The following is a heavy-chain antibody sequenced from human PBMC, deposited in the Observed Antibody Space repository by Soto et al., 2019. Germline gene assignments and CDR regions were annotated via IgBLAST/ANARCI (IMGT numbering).Heavy chain of an antibody. Sequence: SLILLYASSGCTCIIYSRNWVRTAPGKGLEWVSSISGSGRSIYDAESVKGRFTTSRDNAKNSLYLQMNSLKAEDTAVYYCKSDQKVATYHAALDVWGQAPMLTVSS. CDR1: GCTCIIYS. D-gene: IGHD2-15*01. CDR3: KSDQKVATYHAALDV. V-gene: IGHV3-21*01. J-gene: IGHJ6*02. CDR2: ISGSGRSI.